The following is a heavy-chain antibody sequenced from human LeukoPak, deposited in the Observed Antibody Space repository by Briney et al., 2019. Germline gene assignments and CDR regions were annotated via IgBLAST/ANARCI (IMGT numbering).Heavy chain of an antibody. Sequence: PSETLSLTCTVSGYSISSGYYWGWIRQPPGRGLEWIGDIYENGKFYYNPSLKSRVTISVDTSKNQFSLKLSSVTAADTAIYYCARGFGEFGPFDNWGQGTLVTVSS. V-gene: IGHV4-38-2*02. D-gene: IGHD3-10*01. CDR1: GYSISSGYY. CDR3: ARGFGEFGPFDN. J-gene: IGHJ4*02. CDR2: IYENGKF.